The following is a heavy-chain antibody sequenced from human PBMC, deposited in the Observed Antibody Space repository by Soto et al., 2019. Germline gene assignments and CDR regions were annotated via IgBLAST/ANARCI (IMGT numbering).Heavy chain of an antibody. CDR1: GGSISSGGYY. CDR3: ARNRDGYNQYYFDY. J-gene: IGHJ4*02. V-gene: IGHV4-31*03. CDR2: IYYSGST. D-gene: IGHD5-12*01. Sequence: QVQLQESGPGLVKPSQTLSLTCTVSGGSISSGGYYWSWIRQHPGEGLEWIGDIYYSGSTYYNPSIKSRVAISVDKSKTQLSLKLSSVTAADTAIYYCARNRDGYNQYYFDYWGQGTLVTVSS.